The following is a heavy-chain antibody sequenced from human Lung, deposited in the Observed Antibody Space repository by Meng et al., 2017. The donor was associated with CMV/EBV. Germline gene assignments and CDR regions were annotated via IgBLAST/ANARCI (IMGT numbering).Heavy chain of an antibody. CDR2: IIPIFGIA. Sequence: SVKVSCKASGGTFSSYAFSWVRQAPGQGLEWMGGIIPIFGIANYAQKFQGRVTVTTDESTSTAYMELSSLRSEDTALYYCARDRTGDCSSTSCYNYYYYYGMDVWXQGTTVXVSS. J-gene: IGHJ6*02. CDR1: GGTFSSYA. V-gene: IGHV1-69*05. CDR3: ARDRTGDCSSTSCYNYYYYYGMDV. D-gene: IGHD2-2*02.